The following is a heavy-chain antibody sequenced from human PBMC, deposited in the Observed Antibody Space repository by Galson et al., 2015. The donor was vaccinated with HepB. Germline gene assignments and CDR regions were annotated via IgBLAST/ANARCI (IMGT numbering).Heavy chain of an antibody. Sequence: SLRLSCAASGFTFSSYSLNWVRQAPGKGLEWVSSISSSSSYIYYADSVKGRFTISRDNAKNSLYLQMNSLRAEDTAVYYCARDRVDFWSGYTYYYYYGMDVWGQGTTVTVSS. J-gene: IGHJ6*02. CDR3: ARDRVDFWSGYTYYYYYGMDV. D-gene: IGHD3-3*01. V-gene: IGHV3-21*01. CDR2: ISSSSSYI. CDR1: GFTFSSYS.